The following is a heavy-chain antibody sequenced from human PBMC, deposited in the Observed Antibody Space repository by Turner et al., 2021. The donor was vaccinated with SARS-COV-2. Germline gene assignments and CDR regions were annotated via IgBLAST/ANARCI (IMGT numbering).Heavy chain of an antibody. CDR3: VRSTYSSTGDLGDAFDV. Sequence: EVHLADSGGGLVKPGGSLRLSCAASGFTFTSYAMNWVRQATVRGLEWVSSISVSTDYIYYADSVKGRFTISRDNAQQSLFLQMNNLRVEDTALYYCVRSTYSSTGDLGDAFDVWGQGTLVTVSS. J-gene: IGHJ3*01. D-gene: IGHD6-13*01. V-gene: IGHV3-21*01. CDR1: GFTFTSYA. CDR2: ISVSTDYI.